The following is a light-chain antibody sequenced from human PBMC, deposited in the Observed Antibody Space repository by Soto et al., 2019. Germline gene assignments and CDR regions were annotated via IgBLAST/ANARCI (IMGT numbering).Light chain of an antibody. Sequence: EIVLTQSPSTLSLSPGERATLSCRASQSVTTSLAWYQQKHGQAPRLLIYGASTRATGIPARFSGSGSGTEFTLTISSLQSEDFAVYYCQQYDNWPPITFGQGTRLEIK. CDR3: QQYDNWPPIT. CDR1: QSVTTS. CDR2: GAS. V-gene: IGKV3-15*01. J-gene: IGKJ5*01.